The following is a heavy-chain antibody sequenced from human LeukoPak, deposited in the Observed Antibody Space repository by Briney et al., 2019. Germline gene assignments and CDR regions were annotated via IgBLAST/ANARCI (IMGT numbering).Heavy chain of an antibody. V-gene: IGHV3-64*01. CDR3: ARVRLRPGAYMDV. CDR2: ISSNGGST. Sequence: GGSLRLSCAASGFTFSSYAMHWVRQAPGKGLEYVSAISSNGGSTYYANSVKGRFTISRDNSKNTLYLQMGSLRAEDMAVYYCARVRLRPGAYMDVWGKGTTVTVSS. D-gene: IGHD4/OR15-4a*01. J-gene: IGHJ6*03. CDR1: GFTFSSYA.